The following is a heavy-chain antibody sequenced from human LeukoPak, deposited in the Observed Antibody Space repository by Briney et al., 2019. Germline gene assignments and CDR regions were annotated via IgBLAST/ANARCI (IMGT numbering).Heavy chain of an antibody. J-gene: IGHJ4*02. D-gene: IGHD6-13*01. CDR3: AKDPSSSWYSDY. CDR1: GFTFSSYA. V-gene: IGHV3-23*01. Sequence: GGSLRLSCAASGFTFSSYAMSWVRQAPGKGLEWVSAISGSGGSTYYADSVKGRFTISIDNSKNTLYLQMNSLRAEDTAVYYCAKDPSSSWYSDYWGQGNLVTVSS. CDR2: ISGSGGST.